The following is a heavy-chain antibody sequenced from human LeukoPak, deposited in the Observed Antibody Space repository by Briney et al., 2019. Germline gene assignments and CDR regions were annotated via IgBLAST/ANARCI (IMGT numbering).Heavy chain of an antibody. CDR1: GFTFSSYS. Sequence: NPGGSLRLSCAASGFTFSSYSMSWVRQAPGKGLEWVSSISSSSSYIYYADSVKGRFTISRDNAKNSLYLQMNSLRAEDTAVYYCARGKSTSCCFDIWGQGTMVTVSS. V-gene: IGHV3-21*01. CDR3: ARGKSTSCCFDI. D-gene: IGHD2-2*01. CDR2: ISSSSSYI. J-gene: IGHJ3*02.